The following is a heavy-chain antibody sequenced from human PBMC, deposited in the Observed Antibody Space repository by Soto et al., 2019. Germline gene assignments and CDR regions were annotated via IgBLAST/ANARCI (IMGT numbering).Heavy chain of an antibody. CDR1: GGTFSSYA. CDR2: IIPIFGTA. CDR3: ARMYSSSWYGDYYHYGMDV. V-gene: IGHV1-69*01. D-gene: IGHD6-13*01. Sequence: QVQLVQSGAEVKKPGSSVKVSCKASGGTFSSYAISWVRQAPGQGLEWMGGIIPIFGTANYAQKFQGRVTITADESTSTAYMEMSSLRSEDTAVYYCARMYSSSWYGDYYHYGMDVWGQGTTVTVSS. J-gene: IGHJ6*02.